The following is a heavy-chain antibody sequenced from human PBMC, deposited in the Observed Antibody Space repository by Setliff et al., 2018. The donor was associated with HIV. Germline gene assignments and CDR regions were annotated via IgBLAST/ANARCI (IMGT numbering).Heavy chain of an antibody. V-gene: IGHV3-20*04. CDR3: AKEPKLGGIAAPFDY. CDR1: GFTFEDYG. Sequence: GGSLRLSCAVSGFTFEDYGMSWVRQAPGKGLEWVSGINWNGGSTGYVVSVKGRFTISRDNSKNTLYLQMNSLRVEDTAVYYCAKEPKLGGIAAPFDYWGQGTLVTVSS. CDR2: INWNGGST. J-gene: IGHJ4*02. D-gene: IGHD6-6*01.